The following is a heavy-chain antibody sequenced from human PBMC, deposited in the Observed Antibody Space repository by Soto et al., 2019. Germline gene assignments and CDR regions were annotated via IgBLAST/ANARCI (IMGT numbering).Heavy chain of an antibody. CDR1: GYTFTSYG. Sequence: QVQLVQSGAEVKKPGASVKVSCKASGYTFTSYGITWARQAPGQGLEWMGWIRASTGNTNYAQKLQGRVTMTTATSTSTAYMELRSLRTDDTAVYYGARDLPRLRGSTVTRFDYWGQGTLVTVSS. CDR3: ARDLPRLRGSTVTRFDY. D-gene: IGHD4-17*01. J-gene: IGHJ4*02. CDR2: IRASTGNT. V-gene: IGHV1-18*01.